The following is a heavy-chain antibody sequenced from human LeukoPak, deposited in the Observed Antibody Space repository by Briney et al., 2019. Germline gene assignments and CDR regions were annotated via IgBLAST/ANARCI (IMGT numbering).Heavy chain of an antibody. CDR2: FDPEDGET. CDR3: ALLTTWLGDLLGGWFDP. V-gene: IGHV1-24*01. CDR1: GYTRTELS. D-gene: IGHD3-10*01. J-gene: IGHJ5*02. Sequence: GASVKVSCKVSGYTRTELSMHWVRQAPGKGLEWRGGFDPEDGETIYAQRFQGRVTMTEDTSTDTAYMELSSLRSEDTAVYFCALLTTWLGDLLGGWFDPWGQGALITVSS.